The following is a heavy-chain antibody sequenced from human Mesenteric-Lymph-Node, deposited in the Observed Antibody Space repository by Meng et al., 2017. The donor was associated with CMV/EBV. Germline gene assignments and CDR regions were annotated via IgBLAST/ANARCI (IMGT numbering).Heavy chain of an antibody. V-gene: IGHV4-34*01. CDR2: IYYSGST. D-gene: IGHD3-3*01. J-gene: IGHJ5*02. CDR1: GGSFSGYY. Sequence: SETLSLTCAVYGGSFSGYYWSWIRQPPGKGLEWIGSIYYSGSTYYNPSLKSRVTISVDTSKNQFSLKLSSVTAADTAVYYCATTYYDFWSGYLKDNWFDPWGQGTLVTVSS. CDR3: ATTYYDFWSGYLKDNWFDP.